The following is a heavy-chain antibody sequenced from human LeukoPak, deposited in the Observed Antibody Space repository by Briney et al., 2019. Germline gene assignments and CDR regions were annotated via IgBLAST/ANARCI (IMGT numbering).Heavy chain of an antibody. CDR1: GGSFSGYY. V-gene: IGHV4-34*01. CDR2: INHSGST. Sequence: SETLSLTCAVYGGSFSGYYWSWIRQPPGKGLEWIGEINHSGSTNYNPSLKSRVTISVDTSKNQFSLKLSSVTAVDTAVYYCARQAPKKDSSGYYYFDYWGQGTLVTVSS. CDR3: ARQAPKKDSSGYYYFDY. D-gene: IGHD3-22*01. J-gene: IGHJ4*02.